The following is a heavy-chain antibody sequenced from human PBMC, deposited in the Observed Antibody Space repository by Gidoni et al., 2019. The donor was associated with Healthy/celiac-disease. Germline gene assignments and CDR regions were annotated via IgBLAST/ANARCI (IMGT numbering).Heavy chain of an antibody. Sequence: GMEWVAVTWYDGSNKYYADSVKGRFTISRDNSKNTLYLQMNSLRAEDTAVYDCARYGKSGYSYGYADYWGQGTLVTVSS. CDR3: ARYGKSGYSYGYADY. D-gene: IGHD5-18*01. J-gene: IGHJ4*02. V-gene: IGHV3-33*01. CDR2: TWYDGSNK.